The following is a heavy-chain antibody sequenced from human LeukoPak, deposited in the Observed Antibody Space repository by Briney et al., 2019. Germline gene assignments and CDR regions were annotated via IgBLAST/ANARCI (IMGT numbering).Heavy chain of an antibody. Sequence: PGGSLRLSCAASGFVFSTYAMGWVRQPPGKGLEWVSAISSSGDNTYYADSVKGQFTISRDNSKNTLDLQMNSLRAEDTAMYHCAKVKALDAVASYFDYWGQGTLVTVSS. CDR3: AKVKALDAVASYFDY. CDR1: GFVFSTYA. D-gene: IGHD1-1*01. V-gene: IGHV3-23*01. J-gene: IGHJ4*02. CDR2: ISSSGDNT.